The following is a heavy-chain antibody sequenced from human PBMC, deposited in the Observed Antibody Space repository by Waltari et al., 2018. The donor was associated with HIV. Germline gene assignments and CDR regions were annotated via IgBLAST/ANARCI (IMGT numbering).Heavy chain of an antibody. J-gene: IGHJ4*02. Sequence: QVHLVQSGAEVKKPGASVKVSCRSSGINFNNKAIQWMRQAPGQGLEWLGYINVSNMFTRYAQGFQGRVTISRDTAETAIFMDLRSLKSEDTAVYYCARGSDWLVNVLEFWGQGTLVTVSS. V-gene: IGHV1-3*01. CDR2: INVSNMFT. CDR1: GINFNNKA. D-gene: IGHD3-9*01. CDR3: ARGSDWLVNVLEF.